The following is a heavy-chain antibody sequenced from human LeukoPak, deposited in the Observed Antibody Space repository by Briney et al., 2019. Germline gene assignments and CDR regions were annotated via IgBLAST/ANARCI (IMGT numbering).Heavy chain of an antibody. CDR1: GGTFSSYA. CDR3: ARDPGDCSSTGCDY. J-gene: IGHJ4*02. CDR2: IIPIFGTA. D-gene: IGHD2-2*01. Sequence: SVKVSCKASGGTFSSYAISWVRQAPGQGLEWMGGIIPIFGTANYAQKFQGRVTITADKSTSTAYMELSSLRSEDTAVYYCARDPGDCSSTGCDYWGQGTLVTVSS. V-gene: IGHV1-69*06.